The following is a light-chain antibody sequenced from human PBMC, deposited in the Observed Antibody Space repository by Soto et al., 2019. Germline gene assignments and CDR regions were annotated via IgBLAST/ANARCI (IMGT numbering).Light chain of an antibody. J-gene: IGKJ1*01. CDR3: QQYGRSPTWT. Sequence: EIVLPQSPGTLSLSPGERAPLSCRASQTISGTYLAWYQQKPGQAPRLLIYGSSSRAVGVSDRFSGSGSGTDFSLTISRLEPEDFAMYYCQQYGRSPTWTFGQGTKVDI. CDR1: QTISGTY. CDR2: GSS. V-gene: IGKV3-20*01.